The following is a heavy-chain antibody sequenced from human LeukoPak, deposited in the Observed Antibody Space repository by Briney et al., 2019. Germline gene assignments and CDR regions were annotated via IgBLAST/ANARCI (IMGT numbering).Heavy chain of an antibody. CDR1: GGSISSYY. Sequence: SETLSLTCTVSGGSISSYYWSWIRQPPGKGLEWIGYVYYSGSTNYNPSLKSRVTISVDTSKNQFSLKLSSVTAADTAVYYCARGSYYDILTGYYRAGEFDYWGQGTLVTVSS. CDR3: ARGSYYDILTGYYRAGEFDY. J-gene: IGHJ4*02. CDR2: VYYSGST. D-gene: IGHD3-9*01. V-gene: IGHV4-59*01.